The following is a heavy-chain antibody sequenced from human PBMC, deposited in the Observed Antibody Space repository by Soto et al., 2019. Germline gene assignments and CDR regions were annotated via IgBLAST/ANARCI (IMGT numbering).Heavy chain of an antibody. J-gene: IGHJ4*02. CDR3: ARDGARDLFDY. D-gene: IGHD3-16*01. CDR2: IWYDGSNK. V-gene: IGHV3-33*01. Sequence: GGSLRLSCAASGFTFSSYGMHWVRQAPGKGLEWVAVIWYDGSNKYYADSVKGRFTISRDNSKNTLYLQMNSLRAEDTAVYYCARDGARDLFDYWGQGTLVTVSS. CDR1: GFTFSSYG.